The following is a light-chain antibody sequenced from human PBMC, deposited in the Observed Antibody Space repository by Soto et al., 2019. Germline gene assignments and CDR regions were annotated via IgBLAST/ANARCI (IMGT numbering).Light chain of an antibody. V-gene: IGLV2-8*01. CDR3: SSYAATYNHVV. J-gene: IGLJ2*01. CDR2: EVS. Sequence: QSALTQPPSASGSPGQSVTMSCTGTSSDIGGYNYVSWYQQHPGKAPKLMIFEVSKWPSGVPDRFSGSKSGNTASLTVSGLQAEDEADYYCSSYAATYNHVVFGGGTKLTVL. CDR1: SSDIGGYNY.